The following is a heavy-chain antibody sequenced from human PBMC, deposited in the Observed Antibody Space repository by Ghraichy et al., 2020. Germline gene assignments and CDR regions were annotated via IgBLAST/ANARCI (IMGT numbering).Heavy chain of an antibody. CDR2: INAGNGNT. J-gene: IGHJ4*02. V-gene: IGHV1-3*01. Sequence: ASVKVSCKASGYTFTSYAMHWVRQAPGQRLEWMGWINAGNGNTKYSQKFQGRVTITRDTSASTAYMELSSLRSEDTAVYYCARVGERTAMVVFDYWGQGTLVAVSS. CDR3: ARVGERTAMVVFDY. D-gene: IGHD5-18*01. CDR1: GYTFTSYA.